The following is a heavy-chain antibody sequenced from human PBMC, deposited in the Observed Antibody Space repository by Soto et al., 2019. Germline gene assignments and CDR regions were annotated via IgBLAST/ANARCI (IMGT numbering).Heavy chain of an antibody. CDR1: GFTFSRYW. Sequence: EVQVVESGGGIVQPGGSLRLSCAASGFTFSRYWMHWVRQAPGKGLVWVSRINNDGSSTSYADSVKGRFTISRDNAKKTLYLQMNSLRAEDTAVYYCARVTAYCSGGSCYFPDYWGQGTLVTVSS. D-gene: IGHD2-15*01. CDR3: ARVTAYCSGGSCYFPDY. CDR2: INNDGSST. J-gene: IGHJ4*02. V-gene: IGHV3-74*01.